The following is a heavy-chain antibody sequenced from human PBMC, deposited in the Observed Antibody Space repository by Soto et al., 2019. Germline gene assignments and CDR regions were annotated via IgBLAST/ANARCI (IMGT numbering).Heavy chain of an antibody. J-gene: IGHJ6*02. D-gene: IGHD3-10*01. V-gene: IGHV3-30*18. CDR1: GFTFSSYG. CDR3: AKGSGAFHYYGMDV. Sequence: GGSLRLSCAASGFTFSSYGMHWVRQAPGKGLEWVAVISYDGSNKYYADSVKGRFTISRDNSKNTLYLQMNSLRAEDTAVYCCAKGSGAFHYYGMDVWGQGTTVTVSS. CDR2: ISYDGSNK.